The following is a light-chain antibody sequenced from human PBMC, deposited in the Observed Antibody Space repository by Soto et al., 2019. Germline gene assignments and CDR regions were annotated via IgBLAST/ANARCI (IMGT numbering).Light chain of an antibody. Sequence: DIQITQSPSTLPASVGDRVTITCRASQGISSYLAWYQQKPGKAPKLLIYAASTLQSGVPSRFSGSGSGTEFTLTISSLQPEDFATYYCQQLNSYPPFTFGQGTRLEIK. CDR2: AAS. CDR3: QQLNSYPPFT. J-gene: IGKJ5*01. CDR1: QGISSY. V-gene: IGKV1-9*01.